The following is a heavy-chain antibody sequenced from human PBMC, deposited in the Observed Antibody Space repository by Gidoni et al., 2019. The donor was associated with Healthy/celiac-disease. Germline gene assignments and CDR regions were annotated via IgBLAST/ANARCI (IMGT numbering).Heavy chain of an antibody. Sequence: QVQLVQSGAEVKKPGASVKVSCKASGYTFPGYYMHWVRQAPGQGLEWMGWINPNSGGTNYAQKFQGRVTMTRDTSISTAYMELSRLRSDDTAVYYCARSYYDSSGYYYVDYYFDYWGQGTLVTVSS. V-gene: IGHV1-2*02. D-gene: IGHD3-22*01. CDR1: GYTFPGYY. CDR3: ARSYYDSSGYYYVDYYFDY. CDR2: INPNSGGT. J-gene: IGHJ4*02.